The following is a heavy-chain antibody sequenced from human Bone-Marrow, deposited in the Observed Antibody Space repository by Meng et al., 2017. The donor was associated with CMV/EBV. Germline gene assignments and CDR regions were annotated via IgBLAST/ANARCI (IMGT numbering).Heavy chain of an antibody. J-gene: IGHJ6*02. D-gene: IGHD3-3*01. CDR2: INHSGST. CDR1: GGSFSGYY. V-gene: IGHV4-34*01. CDR3: ARGGKIFGVVDIYYYYYGMAV. Sequence: SETLSLTCAVYGGSFSGYYWSWIRQPPGKGLEWIGEINHSGSTNYNPSLKSRVTISVDTSKNQFSLKLSSVTAADTAVYYCARGGKIFGVVDIYYYYYGMAVWGQGTTVPVSS.